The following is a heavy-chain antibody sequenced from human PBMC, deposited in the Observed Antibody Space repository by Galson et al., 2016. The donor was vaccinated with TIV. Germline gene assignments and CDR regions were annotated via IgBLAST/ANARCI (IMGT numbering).Heavy chain of an antibody. J-gene: IGHJ6*02. CDR3: AREVGYDDFWSGLSPDYEMDV. Sequence: SLRLSCAASGFTFNRYGMHWVRQAPGKGLEWVATIWYDGRDNNYADFVKGRFTVSRDNSKSTMYLQMNSLRAEDTGVYYGAREVGYDDFWSGLSPDYEMDVGGQGTTVTVSS. CDR1: GFTFNRYG. V-gene: IGHV3-33*01. D-gene: IGHD3-3*01. CDR2: IWYDGRDN.